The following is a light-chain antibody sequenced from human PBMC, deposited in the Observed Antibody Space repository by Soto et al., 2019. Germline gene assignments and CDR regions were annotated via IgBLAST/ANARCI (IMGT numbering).Light chain of an antibody. CDR3: QQYGGSPIT. J-gene: IGKJ5*01. CDR1: QSVTSK. V-gene: IGKV3-20*01. CDR2: GAS. Sequence: EVVLTQSPGTLSLSPGDRATLSCGASQSVTSKLAWYQQKPGQAPRLLISGASNRATGIPDRFSGSGSGTDLTLPISTLEPDDFALYFCQQYGGSPITFGLGTRREI.